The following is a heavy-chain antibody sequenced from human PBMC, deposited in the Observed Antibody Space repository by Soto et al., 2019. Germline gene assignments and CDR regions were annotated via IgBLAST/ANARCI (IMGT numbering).Heavy chain of an antibody. Sequence: GGSLRLSCAASGFTFSSYWMSWVRQAPGKGLEWVANIKQDGSEKYYVDYVKGRFTISRDNAKNSLYLQMNSLRAEDTAVYYCARAAGYCSGGSCYSSSSYDAFDIWGQGTMVTVSS. D-gene: IGHD2-15*01. CDR1: GFTFSSYW. CDR3: ARAAGYCSGGSCYSSSSYDAFDI. CDR2: IKQDGSEK. V-gene: IGHV3-7*01. J-gene: IGHJ3*02.